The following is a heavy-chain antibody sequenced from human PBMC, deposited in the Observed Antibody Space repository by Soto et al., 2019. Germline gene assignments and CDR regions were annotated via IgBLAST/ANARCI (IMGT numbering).Heavy chain of an antibody. CDR1: GFTFSSYG. Sequence: TGGSLRLSCAASGFTFSSYGMHWVRQAPGKGLEWVAVISYDGSNKYYADSVKGRFTISRDNSKNTLYLQMNSLRAEDTAVYYCAKEIRSITMIVVVSGMDVWGQGTTVTVSS. D-gene: IGHD3-22*01. J-gene: IGHJ6*02. CDR3: AKEIRSITMIVVVSGMDV. V-gene: IGHV3-30*18. CDR2: ISYDGSNK.